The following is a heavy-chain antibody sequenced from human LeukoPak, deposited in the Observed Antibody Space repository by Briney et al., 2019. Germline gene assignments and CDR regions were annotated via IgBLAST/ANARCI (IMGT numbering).Heavy chain of an antibody. V-gene: IGHV3-30*04. CDR1: GFTFNSYA. D-gene: IGHD6-13*01. J-gene: IGHJ4*02. CDR3: ARGRSSSWRDDFDY. Sequence: GGSLRLSCAASGFTFNSYAIHWVRQAPGKGLEWVALISYDGSNKYYADSVKGRFTISRDNSKNTLYLQMNSLRAEDTAVYYCARGRSSSWRDDFDYWGQGTLVTVSS. CDR2: ISYDGSNK.